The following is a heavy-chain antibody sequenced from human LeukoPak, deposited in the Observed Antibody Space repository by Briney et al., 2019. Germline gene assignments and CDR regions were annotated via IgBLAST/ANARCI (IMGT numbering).Heavy chain of an antibody. CDR2: IYYSGST. CDR3: ARVPVGDAFDI. D-gene: IGHD3-16*01. V-gene: IGHV4-59*01. CDR1: GGSISSYY. Sequence: SETLSLTCTVSGGSISSYYWSWIRQPPGKGLEWIGYIYYSGSTNYNPSLKSRVTISVDTSKNQFSLKLSSVTAADTAVYYCARVPVGDAFDIWGQGTMVTVSS. J-gene: IGHJ3*02.